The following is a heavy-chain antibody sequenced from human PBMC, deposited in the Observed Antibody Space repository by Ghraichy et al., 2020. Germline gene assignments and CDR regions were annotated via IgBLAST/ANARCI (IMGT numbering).Heavy chain of an antibody. CDR1: GGSISSGGYS. J-gene: IGHJ4*02. CDR2: IYHSGST. V-gene: IGHV4-30-2*01. CDR3: ARGGVKDSGSYSDY. D-gene: IGHD3-10*01. Sequence: SETRSLTCAVSGGSISSGGYSWSWIRQPPGKGLEWIGYIYHSGSTYYNPSLKSRVTISVDRSKNQFSLKLSSVTAADTAVYYCARGGVKDSGSYSDYWGQGTLVTVSS.